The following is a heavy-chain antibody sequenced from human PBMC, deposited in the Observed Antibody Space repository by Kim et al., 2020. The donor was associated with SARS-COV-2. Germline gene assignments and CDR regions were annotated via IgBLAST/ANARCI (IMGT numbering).Heavy chain of an antibody. V-gene: IGHV3-64*01. CDR3: ARSRRDSSSWYEDIDY. Sequence: SVKGRFTISRDNSKNTLYLQMGSLRAEDMAVYYCARSRRDSSSWYEDIDYWGQGTLVTVSS. D-gene: IGHD6-13*01. J-gene: IGHJ4*02.